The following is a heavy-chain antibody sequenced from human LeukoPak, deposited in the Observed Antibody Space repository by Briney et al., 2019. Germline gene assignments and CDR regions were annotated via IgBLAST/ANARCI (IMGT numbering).Heavy chain of an antibody. V-gene: IGHV4-59*08. J-gene: IGHJ4*02. Sequence: SETLSLTCTVSGGSISSYYWSWIRQPPGKGLEWIGYIYYSGSTNYNPSLKSRVTISVDTSKNQFSLKLSSVTAADTAVYYCARKGVTMVRGGLDYWGQGTLVTVSS. CDR3: ARKGVTMVRGGLDY. CDR2: IYYSGST. D-gene: IGHD3-10*01. CDR1: GGSISSYY.